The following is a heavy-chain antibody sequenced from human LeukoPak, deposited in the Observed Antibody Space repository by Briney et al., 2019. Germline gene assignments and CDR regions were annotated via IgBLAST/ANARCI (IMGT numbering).Heavy chain of an antibody. CDR1: GFTFSSYE. V-gene: IGHV3-48*03. D-gene: IGHD3-22*01. J-gene: IGHJ3*02. CDR3: ARESQSAYYFDRSGYEDAFDI. Sequence: GGSLRLSCAASGFTFSSYEMNWVRQAPGKGLEWVSYISSSGSTIYYADSVKGRFTISRDNAKNSLYLQMNSLRAEDTAVYYCARESQSAYYFDRSGYEDAFDICGQETIVTVSS. CDR2: ISSSGSTI.